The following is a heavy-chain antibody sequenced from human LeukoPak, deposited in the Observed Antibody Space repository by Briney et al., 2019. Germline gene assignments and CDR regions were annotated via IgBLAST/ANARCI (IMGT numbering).Heavy chain of an antibody. Sequence: ASVKVSCKVSGYTLTELSMHWVRQAPGKGLEWMGGFDPEDGETIYAQKFQGRVTMTEDTSTDTAYMELSSLRSEDTAVYYCATRGFRWRYSGYDEDYWGQGTLVTVSS. V-gene: IGHV1-24*01. CDR2: FDPEDGET. CDR1: GYTLTELS. D-gene: IGHD5-12*01. CDR3: ATRGFRWRYSGYDEDY. J-gene: IGHJ4*02.